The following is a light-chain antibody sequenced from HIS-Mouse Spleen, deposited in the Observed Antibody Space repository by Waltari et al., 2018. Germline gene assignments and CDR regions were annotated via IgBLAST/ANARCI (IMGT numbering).Light chain of an antibody. V-gene: IGKV3-11*01. Sequence: EIVLTQSPATLSLSPGERATLSCRASQSVSSYLAWYQRKPGQAPSILIHDASNRATGIPARCSGSGSGTDFTLTISSLEPEDFAVYYCQQRSNWPTFGGGTKVEIK. J-gene: IGKJ4*01. CDR1: QSVSSY. CDR3: QQRSNWPT. CDR2: DAS.